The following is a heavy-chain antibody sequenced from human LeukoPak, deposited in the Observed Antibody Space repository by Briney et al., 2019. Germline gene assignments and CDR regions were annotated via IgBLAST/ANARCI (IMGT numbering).Heavy chain of an antibody. CDR2: IIPIFGTA. J-gene: IGHJ4*02. Sequence: GASVKVSCKASGGTFSSYAISWVRQAPGQGLEWMGGIIPIFGTANYAQKFQGRVTITADESTSTAYMELSSLRSEGTAVYYCARANIVGATFDYWGQGTLVTVSS. V-gene: IGHV1-69*13. CDR3: ARANIVGATFDY. CDR1: GGTFSSYA. D-gene: IGHD1-26*01.